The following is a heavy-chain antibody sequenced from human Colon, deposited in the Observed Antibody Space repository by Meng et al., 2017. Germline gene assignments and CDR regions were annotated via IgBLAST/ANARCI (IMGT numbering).Heavy chain of an antibody. J-gene: IGHJ5*01. V-gene: IGHV3-7*03. D-gene: IGHD2-2*01. Sequence: GGSLRLSCAVSGYFFSSYWMCWVSQTPGKGLEWVASINHDGGDQKYVDSVKGRFSIFRDNTRNPLHLQMNSLRVEDTAFYYCVREFDNYDTSGYDNWFDSWGQGTPVTVSS. CDR1: GYFFSSYW. CDR3: VREFDNYDTSGYDNWFDS. CDR2: INHDGGDQ.